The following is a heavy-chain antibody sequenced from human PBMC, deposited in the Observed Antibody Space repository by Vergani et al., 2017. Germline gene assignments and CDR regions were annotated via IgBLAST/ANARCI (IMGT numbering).Heavy chain of an antibody. CDR1: GDRVSNKSAG. J-gene: IGHJ6*03. CDR3: AREDISLTVEGANYMDI. CDR2: TYFMSKWYN. Sequence: QVQLPQSGPGLVKPSQTLSLTCSISGDRVSNKSAGWNWIRQSPSRGLEWLGRTYFMSKWYNDYAASVKSRMTINSDTSKNLFSLQLQSVTPEDTAVYYCAREDISLTVEGANYMDIGGKGTTVTVSS. D-gene: IGHD3-22*01. V-gene: IGHV6-1*01.